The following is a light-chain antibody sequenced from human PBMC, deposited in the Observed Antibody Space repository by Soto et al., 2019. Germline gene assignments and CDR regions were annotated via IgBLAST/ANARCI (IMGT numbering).Light chain of an antibody. Sequence: EIVLTQSPGTLSLSPGERATLSCRASQSVSSSYLAWYQQKPGQAPSLLIYGASSTATGIPDRFSGSGSGTDFTLTISRLEPDDFAVYYCQQYGSSPLTFGGGTKVEIK. J-gene: IGKJ4*01. V-gene: IGKV3-20*01. CDR3: QQYGSSPLT. CDR1: QSVSSSY. CDR2: GAS.